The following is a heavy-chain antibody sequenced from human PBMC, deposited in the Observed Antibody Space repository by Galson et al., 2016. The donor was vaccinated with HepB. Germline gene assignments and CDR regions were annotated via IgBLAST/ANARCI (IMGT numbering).Heavy chain of an antibody. Sequence: SLRLSCAASGFTVSSNYMSWVRQAPGQGLEWVSVVYSSGNTYYAGSGKGRFTLSRDNSKNTLYRQMNSLRAEDTAVYYCARGTGGKYYYGMDVWGQGTTVTVPS. CDR3: ARGTGGKYYYGMDV. CDR2: VYSSGNT. V-gene: IGHV3-53*01. CDR1: GFTVSSNY. D-gene: IGHD2-8*02. J-gene: IGHJ6*02.